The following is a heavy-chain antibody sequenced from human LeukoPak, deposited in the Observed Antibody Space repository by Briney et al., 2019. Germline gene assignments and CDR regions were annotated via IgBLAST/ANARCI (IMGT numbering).Heavy chain of an antibody. Sequence: GASVKVSCKASGYTFTSYDINWVRQATGQGLEWMGWMSPNSGNTGYAQKFQGRVTMTRNTSISTAYMELSSLRSEDTAVYYCARVYYYGSGSYYSPWFDPWGQGTLVTVSS. J-gene: IGHJ5*02. CDR1: GYTFTSYD. V-gene: IGHV1-8*01. CDR3: ARVYYYGSGSYYSPWFDP. D-gene: IGHD3-10*01. CDR2: MSPNSGNT.